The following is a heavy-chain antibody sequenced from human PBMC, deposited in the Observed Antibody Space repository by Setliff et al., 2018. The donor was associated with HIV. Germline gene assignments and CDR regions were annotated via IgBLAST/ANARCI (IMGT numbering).Heavy chain of an antibody. CDR1: GGSISSSSYY. V-gene: IGHV4-39*01. CDR3: ARLPGYCSSTGCQGYFDY. D-gene: IGHD2-2*01. CDR2: IYYSGST. J-gene: IGHJ4*02. Sequence: SETLSLTCTVSGGSISSSSYYWAWIRQPPGKGLEWIGNIYYSGSTYYNPSLKSRGAMSVDTSKNQFSLRLSSVTASDTAVYYCARLPGYCSSTGCQGYFDYWGQGTQVTVSS.